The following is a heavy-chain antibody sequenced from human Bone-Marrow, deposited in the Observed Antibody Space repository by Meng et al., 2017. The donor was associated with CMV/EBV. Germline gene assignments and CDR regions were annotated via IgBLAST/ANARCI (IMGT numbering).Heavy chain of an antibody. V-gene: IGHV4-39*01. J-gene: IGHJ4*02. D-gene: IGHD6-19*01. Sequence: SETLSLTCTVSGGSISSSSYYWGWIRQPPGKGLEWIGSIYYSGSTYYNPSLKSRVTISVDTSKNQFSLKLSSVTAADTAVYYCMTPEAVAGMRAYWGQGTLVPVSS. CDR3: MTPEAVAGMRAY. CDR2: IYYSGST. CDR1: GGSISSSSYY.